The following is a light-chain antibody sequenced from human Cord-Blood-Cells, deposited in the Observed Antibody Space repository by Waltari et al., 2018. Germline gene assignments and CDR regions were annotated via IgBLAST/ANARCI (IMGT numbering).Light chain of an antibody. Sequence: AIRMTRSPSSLSASTGDRVTITCRASQCISSYLAWYQQKPGKAPKILIYAASTLQSGVPSRFSGSGSGTDFTLTISCLQSEDFATYYCQQYYSYPYTFGQGTKLEIK. CDR2: AAS. J-gene: IGKJ2*01. CDR3: QQYYSYPYT. CDR1: QCISSY. V-gene: IGKV1-8*01.